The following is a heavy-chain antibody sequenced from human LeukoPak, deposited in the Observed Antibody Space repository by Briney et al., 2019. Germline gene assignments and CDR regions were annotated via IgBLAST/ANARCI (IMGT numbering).Heavy chain of an antibody. Sequence: GGSLRLSCAASGFTFDDYGMSWVRQAPGKGLVWVSRINSDGTSTNYGDSVKGRFTISRDNAKNTLYLQMNSLRAEDTAVYYCARGVGSYPYWYFDLWGRGTLVTVSS. J-gene: IGHJ2*01. V-gene: IGHV3-74*01. CDR3: ARGVGSYPYWYFDL. CDR2: INSDGTST. CDR1: GFTFDDYG. D-gene: IGHD1-26*01.